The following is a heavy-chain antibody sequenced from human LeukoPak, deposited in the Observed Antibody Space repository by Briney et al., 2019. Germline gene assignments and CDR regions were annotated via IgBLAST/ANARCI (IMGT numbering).Heavy chain of an antibody. CDR2: INRGYGIT. D-gene: IGHD4-17*01. CDR1: GHTFNMHY. J-gene: IGHJ4*02. CDR3: ASEKNYGDRYFDS. V-gene: IGHV1-46*02. Sequence: ASVKISCKASGHTFNMHYIHRVRQAPGQGLEWMAIINRGYGITGYAQRFQGRVTLTRDTLMSTVYMELSSLRSEDTAIYYCASEKNYGDRYFDSWGQGTVVTVSS.